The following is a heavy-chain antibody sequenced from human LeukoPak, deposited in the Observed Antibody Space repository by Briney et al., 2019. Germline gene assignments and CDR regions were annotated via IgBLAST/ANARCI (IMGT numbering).Heavy chain of an antibody. V-gene: IGHV1-18*01. CDR3: ARGRHPGPTWISEY. CDR2: ISAYNGNT. Sequence: ASVKVSCKASGYTFTSYGISWVRQAPGQGLEWMGWISAYNGNTNYAQKFQGRVTMTRNTSISTAYMELSSLTSEDTAVYYCARGRHPGPTWISEYWGQGTLVTVSS. CDR1: GYTFTSYG. D-gene: IGHD5-12*01. J-gene: IGHJ4*02.